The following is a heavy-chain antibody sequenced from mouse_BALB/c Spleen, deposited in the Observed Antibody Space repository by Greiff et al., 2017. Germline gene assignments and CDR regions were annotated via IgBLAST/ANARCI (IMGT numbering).Heavy chain of an antibody. D-gene: IGHD2-14*01. J-gene: IGHJ1*01. V-gene: IGHV6-6*02. CDR1: GFTFSNYW. CDR2: IRLKSNNYAT. CDR3: TRNLYRYDVGWYFDV. Sequence: DVKLVESGGGLVQPGGSMKLSCVASGFTFSNYWMNWVRQSPEKGLEWVAEIRLKSNNYATHYAESVKGRFTISRDDSKSSVYLQMNNLRAEDTGIYYCTRNLYRYDVGWYFDVWGAGTTVTVSS.